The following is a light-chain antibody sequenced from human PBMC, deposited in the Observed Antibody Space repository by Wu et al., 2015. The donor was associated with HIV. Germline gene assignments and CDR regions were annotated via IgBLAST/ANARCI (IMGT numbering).Light chain of an antibody. CDR2: GSS. V-gene: IGKV3-20*01. Sequence: EIVLTQSPGTLSLSPGEKAILSCRASQSFAGSSLAWYQQKPGQAPRLVIYGSSSRATGVPDRFIGSGSGTDFTLTISSLQPDDFATYYCQQYHSSPWTFGQGTKVEVK. CDR1: QSFAGSS. J-gene: IGKJ1*01. CDR3: QQYHSSPWT.